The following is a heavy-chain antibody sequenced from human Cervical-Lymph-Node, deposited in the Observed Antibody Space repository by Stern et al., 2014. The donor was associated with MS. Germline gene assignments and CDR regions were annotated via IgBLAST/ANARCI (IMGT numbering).Heavy chain of an antibody. CDR3: ARDRYVGLTGGMDV. CDR2: IYYSGST. V-gene: IGHV4-31*03. CDR1: GGSISSGSHH. Sequence: QLQLQESGPGLVKPSQTLSLTCTVSGGSISSGSHHWNWIRLHPEKGLEWIGNIYYSGSTHYSPALKGRLAMSVDTSKNQFSLRLNSVTAADAAVYYCARDRYVGLTGGMDVWGPGITVAVSS. D-gene: IGHD3-16*02. J-gene: IGHJ6*02.